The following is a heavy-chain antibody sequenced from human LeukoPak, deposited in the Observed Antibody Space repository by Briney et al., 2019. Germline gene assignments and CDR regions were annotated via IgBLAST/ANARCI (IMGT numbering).Heavy chain of an antibody. J-gene: IGHJ4*02. CDR2: INHSGST. D-gene: IGHD5-12*01. Sequence: SETLSLTCAVYGGSFSGYYWSWIRQPPGKGLEWIGEINHSGSTNYKPSLKSRVTISVDTSKNQFSLKLSSVTAADTAVYYCASRQRGGWLRGGGYFDYWGQGTLVTVSS. V-gene: IGHV4-34*01. CDR3: ASRQRGGWLRGGGYFDY. CDR1: GGSFSGYY.